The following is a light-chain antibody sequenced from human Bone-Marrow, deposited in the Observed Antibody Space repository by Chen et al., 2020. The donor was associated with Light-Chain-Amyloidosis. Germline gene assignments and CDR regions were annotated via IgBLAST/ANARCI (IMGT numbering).Light chain of an antibody. Sequence: QSVLTQPPSASGTPGRRVTIFCSGSRSNIGTYTLNWYQQLPGTAPRLLIYSNNQRPSGVPDRFSGSKSGTSASLAISWLQSEDEADYFCAAWDDSLDEVVFGGGTKLTVL. CDR1: RSNIGTYT. CDR3: AAWDDSLDEVV. CDR2: SNN. V-gene: IGLV1-44*01. J-gene: IGLJ2*01.